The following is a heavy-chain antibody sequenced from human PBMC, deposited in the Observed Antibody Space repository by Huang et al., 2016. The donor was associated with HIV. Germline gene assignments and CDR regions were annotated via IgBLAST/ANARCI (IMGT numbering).Heavy chain of an antibody. Sequence: EVQLEDSGGALVKPGGSLRLSCAATGFLFTTCTLRGVRQAPGKGLELVSCISGSGSSIYYADSVKGRFTISRDNTKKSLYLQMSSLSVDDTAFYFCARGGPVGYFNLWGHGTLVSVSS. CDR3: ARGGPVGYFNL. CDR1: GFLFTTCT. J-gene: IGHJ4*03. V-gene: IGHV3-21*01. D-gene: IGHD2-15*01. CDR2: ISGSGSSI.